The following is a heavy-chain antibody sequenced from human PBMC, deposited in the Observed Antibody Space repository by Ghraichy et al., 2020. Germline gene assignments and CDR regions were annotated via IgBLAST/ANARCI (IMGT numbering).Heavy chain of an antibody. CDR2: INPGNGNT. D-gene: IGHD3-22*01. V-gene: IGHV1-3*01. CDR3: ARGRGYRGIGSGYYLDQ. Sequence: ASVKVSCKASGYTFTSYPLHWVRQAPGQRLEWMGWINPGNGNTKYSENFQGRVTVTRDTSANTIYMELSSLRSEDTAVFYCARGRGYRGIGSGYYLDQWGQGTLVTVSS. J-gene: IGHJ4*02. CDR1: GYTFTSYP.